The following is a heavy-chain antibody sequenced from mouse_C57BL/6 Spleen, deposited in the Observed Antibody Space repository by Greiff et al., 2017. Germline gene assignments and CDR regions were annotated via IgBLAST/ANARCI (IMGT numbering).Heavy chain of an antibody. CDR1: GYAFSSSW. V-gene: IGHV1-82*01. CDR2: IYPGDGDT. CDR3: ARERYFDV. Sequence: QVQLQQSGPELVKPGASVKISCKASGYAFSSSWMNWVKQRPGKGLEWIGRIYPGDGDTNYNGKFKGKATLTADKSSSTAYMQLSSLTSEDSAVYFCARERYFDVRGTGTTVTVSS. J-gene: IGHJ1*03.